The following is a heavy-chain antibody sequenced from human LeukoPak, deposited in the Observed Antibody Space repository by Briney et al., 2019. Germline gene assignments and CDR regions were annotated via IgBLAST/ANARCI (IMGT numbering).Heavy chain of an antibody. CDR1: GFTVSSNY. D-gene: IGHD2-15*01. CDR3: ARGGGDY. CDR2: IYSGGST. V-gene: IGHV3-66*01. Sequence: GGSLRLSCTVSGFTVSSNYMSWVRQAPGKGLEWVSVIYSGGSTCYADAVKGRFTISRGNPKNTLYLQMNSLRAEDTAVYYCARGGGDYWGQGTLVTVSS. J-gene: IGHJ4*02.